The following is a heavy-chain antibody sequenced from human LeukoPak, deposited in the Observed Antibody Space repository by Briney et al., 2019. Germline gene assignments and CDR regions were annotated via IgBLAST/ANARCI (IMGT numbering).Heavy chain of an antibody. J-gene: IGHJ4*02. CDR3: AKDYSGSYDY. D-gene: IGHD1-26*01. Sequence: GAAVKVSCKASGDTFTDYYIHLVRQAPGQGREWMGLMQPNSGDTYYAQKFRGRVTMTRDTSISTAYMELNRLTSDDTALYYCAKDYSGSYDYWAQGTLVTISS. CDR2: MQPNSGDT. V-gene: IGHV1-2*06. CDR1: GDTFTDYY.